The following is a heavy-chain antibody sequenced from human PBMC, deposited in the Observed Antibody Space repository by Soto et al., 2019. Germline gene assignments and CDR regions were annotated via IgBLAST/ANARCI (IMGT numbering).Heavy chain of an antibody. D-gene: IGHD6-13*01. J-gene: IGHJ6*02. CDR2: ISWNSGSI. Sequence: PGGSLRLSCAASGFTFDDYAMHWVRQAPGKGLEWVSGISWNSGSIGYADSVKGRFTISRDNAKNSLYLQMNSLRAEDKALYYCAKDIAGRSSSWKSTFYYYYYGMDVWGQGTKVTVYS. V-gene: IGHV3-9*01. CDR3: AKDIAGRSSSWKSTFYYYYYGMDV. CDR1: GFTFDDYA.